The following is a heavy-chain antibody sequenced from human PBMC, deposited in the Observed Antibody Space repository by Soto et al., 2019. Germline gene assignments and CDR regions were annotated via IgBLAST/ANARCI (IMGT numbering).Heavy chain of an antibody. D-gene: IGHD5-12*01. CDR1: GFSLTTSGVS. CDR2: IYWDDDK. CDR3: THSDVFVDHYYALDV. V-gene: IGHV2-5*02. J-gene: IGHJ6*02. Sequence: QITLKESGPTLVKPTQTLTLTCTFSGFSLTTSGVSVGWIRQTPGKALEWLTLIYWDDDKRYSASLKNRLTITKDTSKNQVILTTPNMDPLDTATYYGTHSDVFVDHYYALDVWGQWTTVTVSS.